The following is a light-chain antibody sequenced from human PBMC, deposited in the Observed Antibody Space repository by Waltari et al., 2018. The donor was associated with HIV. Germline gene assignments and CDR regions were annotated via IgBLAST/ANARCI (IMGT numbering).Light chain of an antibody. V-gene: IGLV3-21*02. CDR3: QVCDTSNDHPYV. Sequence: SYVLTQPPSVSVAPGPTASITCWGTNIGSKGVHWYQQKPGQAPVLVVYDDSGRPSRIPERFSGSNSGNTATLTISTVEAGDEADYYCQVCDTSNDHPYVFGTGTKVTVL. CDR2: DDS. J-gene: IGLJ1*01. CDR1: NIGSKG.